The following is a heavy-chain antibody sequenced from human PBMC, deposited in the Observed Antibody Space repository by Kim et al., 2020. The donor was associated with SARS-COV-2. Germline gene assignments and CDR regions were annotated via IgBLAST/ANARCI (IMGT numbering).Heavy chain of an antibody. D-gene: IGHD2-15*01. J-gene: IGHJ1*01. V-gene: IGHV4-30-2*05. Sequence: YYNPSLKSRVTISVATSMNQFSLKLSTETAADTAVYFCAGVVARAEYFQHWGQGTLVTVSS. CDR3: AGVVARAEYFQH.